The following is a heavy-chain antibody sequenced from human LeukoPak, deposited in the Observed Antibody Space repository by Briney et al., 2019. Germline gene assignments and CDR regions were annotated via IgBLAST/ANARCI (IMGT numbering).Heavy chain of an antibody. J-gene: IGHJ4*02. V-gene: IGHV3-48*04. CDR3: AGGYSYGSNDY. D-gene: IGHD5-18*01. CDR2: ISSSSTI. Sequence: PGGSLRLSCAASGFTFSSYSMNWVRQAPGKGLEWVSYISSSSTIYYADSVKGRFTISRDNAKNSLYLQMNSLRAEDTAVYYCAGGYSYGSNDYWGQGTLVTVSS. CDR1: GFTFSSYS.